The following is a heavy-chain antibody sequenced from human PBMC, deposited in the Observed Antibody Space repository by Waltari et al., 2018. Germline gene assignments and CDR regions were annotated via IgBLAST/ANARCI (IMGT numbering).Heavy chain of an antibody. V-gene: IGHV3-9*01. D-gene: IGHD3-16*02. J-gene: IGHJ4*02. CDR3: AKDTRLGELSLYGWYFDC. CDR1: GFTFNDYA. CDR2: YSWNSGSI. Sequence: EVQLVESGGGLVQPGRSLRLSCAASGFTFNDYAMHWVRQAPGKGLEWVSGYSWNSGSIGYADSVRGRFTISRDNAKNSLYLQMNSLRVEDTALYYCAKDTRLGELSLYGWYFDCWGQGTLVTVSS.